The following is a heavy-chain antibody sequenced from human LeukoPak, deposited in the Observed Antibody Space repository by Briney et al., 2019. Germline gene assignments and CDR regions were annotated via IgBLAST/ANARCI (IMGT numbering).Heavy chain of an antibody. Sequence: GRSLRLSCAASGFTFSNYAMHWVRQAPGKGLEWVALISYDGSVEKNAASVKGRFTISRDNSKNTLYLQMSSLRTEDTAVYYCARALGSSWDSSLDSWGQGTLVPVSS. D-gene: IGHD6-13*01. J-gene: IGHJ4*02. CDR3: ARALGSSWDSSLDS. CDR2: ISYDGSVE. CDR1: GFTFSNYA. V-gene: IGHV3-30*04.